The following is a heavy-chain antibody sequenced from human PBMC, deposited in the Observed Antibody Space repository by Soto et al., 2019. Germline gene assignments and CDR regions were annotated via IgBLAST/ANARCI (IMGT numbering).Heavy chain of an antibody. CDR3: ARVGDIVVVPAATPHDSDDAFDI. J-gene: IGHJ3*02. D-gene: IGHD2-2*01. CDR2: MNPNSGNT. CDR1: GYTFTSYD. V-gene: IGHV1-8*01. Sequence: ASVKVSCKASGYTFTSYDINWVRQATGQGLEWMGWMNPNSGNTGYAQKFQGRVTMARNTSISTAYMELSSLRSEDTAVYYCARVGDIVVVPAATPHDSDDAFDIWGQGTMGTVSS.